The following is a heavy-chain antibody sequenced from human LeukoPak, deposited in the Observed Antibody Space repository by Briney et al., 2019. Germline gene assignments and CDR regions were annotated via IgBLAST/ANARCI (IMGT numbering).Heavy chain of an antibody. D-gene: IGHD3-3*01. V-gene: IGHV4-59*08. CDR2: IYYSGST. CDR3: ARGRLEWLLEKDYYYYMDV. J-gene: IGHJ6*03. CDR1: GGSISSYY. Sequence: PSETLSLTCTVSGGSISSYYWSWIRQPPGKGLEWIGYIYYSGSTNYNPPLKSRVTISVDTSKNQFSLRLSSVTAADTAVYYCARGRLEWLLEKDYYYYMDVWGKGTTVTVSS.